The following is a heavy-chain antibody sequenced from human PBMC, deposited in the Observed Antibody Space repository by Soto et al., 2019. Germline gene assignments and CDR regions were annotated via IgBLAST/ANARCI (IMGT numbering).Heavy chain of an antibody. CDR3: ASHTSDLSWFDP. J-gene: IGHJ5*02. Sequence: SETLSLTCTVSGGSISSGDYYWSWIRQPPGKGLEWIGYIYYSGSTYYNPSLKSRVTISVDTSKNQFSLKLSSVTAADTAVYYCASHTSDLSWFDPWGQGTLVTSPQ. V-gene: IGHV4-30-4*01. D-gene: IGHD2-2*02. CDR1: GGSISSGDYY. CDR2: IYYSGST.